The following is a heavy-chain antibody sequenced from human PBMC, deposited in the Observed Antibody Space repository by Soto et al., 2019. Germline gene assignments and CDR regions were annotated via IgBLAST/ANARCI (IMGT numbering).Heavy chain of an antibody. Sequence: GGSLRLSCAASGFTFSSYWMSWVRQAPGKGLEWVANIKQDGSEKYYVDSVKGRFTISRDNAKNSLYLQMNSLRAEDTAVYYCARGNSGAARPKAFDIWGLGTMVTVSS. J-gene: IGHJ3*02. V-gene: IGHV3-7*01. CDR1: GFTFSSYW. D-gene: IGHD6-6*01. CDR2: IKQDGSEK. CDR3: ARGNSGAARPKAFDI.